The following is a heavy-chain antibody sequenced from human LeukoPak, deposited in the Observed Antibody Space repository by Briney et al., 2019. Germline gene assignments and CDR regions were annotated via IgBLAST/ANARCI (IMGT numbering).Heavy chain of an antibody. Sequence: ASVHVSCMASGGTFRSYAISWVRQAPGQGLEWMGGIIPIFGTANYAQKFQGRVTITADESTSTAYMELSSLRSEDTAVYYCARGLGILTGYLDYWGQGALVTVSS. CDR2: IIPIFGTA. J-gene: IGHJ4*02. D-gene: IGHD3-9*01. CDR1: GGTFRSYA. CDR3: ARGLGILTGYLDY. V-gene: IGHV1-69*13.